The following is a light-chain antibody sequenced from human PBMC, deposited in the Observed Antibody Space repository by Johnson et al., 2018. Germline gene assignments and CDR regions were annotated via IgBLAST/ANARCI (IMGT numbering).Light chain of an antibody. V-gene: IGLV1-51*02. CDR2: ENN. CDR1: SSNIGNNY. J-gene: IGLJ1*01. CDR3: GTWDSSLSAGNV. Sequence: QSVLTQPPSVSAAPGQKVTISCSGSSSNIGNNYVSWYQQLPGTAPKLLIYENNKRPSGIPDRFSGSQSGTSATLCITGLKTGDEADYYCGTWDSSLSAGNVFGTGTKVTVL.